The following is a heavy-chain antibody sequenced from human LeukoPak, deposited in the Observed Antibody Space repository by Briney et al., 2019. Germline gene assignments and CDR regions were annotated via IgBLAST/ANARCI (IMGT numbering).Heavy chain of an antibody. J-gene: IGHJ5*02. Sequence: PGGSLRLSCAASGFTVSSNSMTWVRQAPGKGLEWVSVIYSGGTTYYADSVKGRFTISRDNSKNTLYLQMNSLRLEDTAVYYCASSSWSRSNWFDPWGQETLVTVSS. D-gene: IGHD6-13*01. CDR3: ASSSWSRSNWFDP. CDR1: GFTVSSNS. CDR2: IYSGGTT. V-gene: IGHV3-66*02.